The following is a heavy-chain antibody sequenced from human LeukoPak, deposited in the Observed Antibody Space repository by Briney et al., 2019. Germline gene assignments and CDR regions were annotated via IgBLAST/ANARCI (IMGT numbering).Heavy chain of an antibody. Sequence: PSETLSLTCTVSGGSISSSSYYWGWIRQPPGKGLEWIGSLYYSGRTYYNPSLKSRVTISVDTSKNQFSLKLSSVTAADTAVYYRARHGNSGSYYYYYYMDVWGKGTTVTVSS. CDR2: LYYSGRT. D-gene: IGHD1-26*01. CDR3: ARHGNSGSYYYYYYMDV. V-gene: IGHV4-39*01. CDR1: GGSISSSSYY. J-gene: IGHJ6*03.